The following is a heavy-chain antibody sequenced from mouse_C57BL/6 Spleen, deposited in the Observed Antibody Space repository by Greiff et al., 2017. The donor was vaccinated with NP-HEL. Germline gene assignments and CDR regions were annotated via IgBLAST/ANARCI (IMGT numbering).Heavy chain of an antibody. D-gene: IGHD2-4*01. CDR1: GYAFSSSW. Sequence: QVQLQQSGPELVKPGASVKISCKASGYAFSSSWMNWVKQRPGKGLEWIGRIYPGDGDTNYNGKFKGKATLTADKSSSTAYMQLSSLTSEDSAVYFCARDYDGGLDYWGQGTTLTVSS. CDR2: IYPGDGDT. CDR3: ARDYDGGLDY. J-gene: IGHJ2*01. V-gene: IGHV1-82*01.